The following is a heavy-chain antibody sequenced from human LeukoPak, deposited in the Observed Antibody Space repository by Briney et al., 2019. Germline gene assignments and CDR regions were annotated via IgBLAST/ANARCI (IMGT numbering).Heavy chain of an antibody. J-gene: IGHJ5*02. CDR2: ISAYNGNT. Sequence: GASVKVSCKASGYTFTSYGISWVRQAPGQGLEWMGWISAYNGNTNYAQKLQGRVTMTTDTSTSTAYMELRSLRSDDTAVYYCARANWNDLGVTKNWFDPWGQGTLVTVSS. CDR1: GYTFTSYG. D-gene: IGHD1-1*01. CDR3: ARANWNDLGVTKNWFDP. V-gene: IGHV1-18*01.